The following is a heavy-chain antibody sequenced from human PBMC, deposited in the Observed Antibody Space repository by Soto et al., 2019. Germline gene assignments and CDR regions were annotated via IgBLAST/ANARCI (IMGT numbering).Heavy chain of an antibody. V-gene: IGHV3-30*18. J-gene: IGHJ4*02. CDR1: GFTFSSYG. CDR2: ISYDGGNK. Sequence: LRLSCAASGFTFSSYGMHWVRQAPGKGLEWVAVISYDGGNKYHADSVKGRFTISRDNSKNTLYLQMNSLRAEDAAVFYCAKSSGSTWYDLAFDYWGQGALVTVSS. D-gene: IGHD6-13*01. CDR3: AKSSGSTWYDLAFDY.